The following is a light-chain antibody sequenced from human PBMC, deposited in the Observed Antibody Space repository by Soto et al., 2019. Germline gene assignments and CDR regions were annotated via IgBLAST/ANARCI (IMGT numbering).Light chain of an antibody. V-gene: IGLV1-47*01. J-gene: IGLJ1*01. CDR2: RNN. CDR3: AAWDDSLSGYV. CDR1: SSNIGNNY. Sequence: QSVLTQPPSASVTPGQWVTISCSGSSSNIGNNYVFWYQQFPGMAPKLLIYRNNQRPSGVPDRFSGSKSGTSASLAISGLRSEDEADYYCAAWDDSLSGYVFGTGTKLTVL.